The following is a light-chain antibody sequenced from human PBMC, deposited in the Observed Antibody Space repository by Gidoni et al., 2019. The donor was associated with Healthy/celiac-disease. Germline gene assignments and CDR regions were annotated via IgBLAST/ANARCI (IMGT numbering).Light chain of an antibody. CDR3: QQSYSTPRT. CDR2: AAS. CDR1: QSISSY. V-gene: IGKV1-39*01. Sequence: DIQMTQYPSSLSASVGDRVTITCRASQSISSYLNWYQQKPGKAPKLLLYAASSLQSRVPARFSGSGSGTDFTLTISSLQPEDFATYYCQQSYSTPRTFGQGTKVEIK. J-gene: IGKJ1*01.